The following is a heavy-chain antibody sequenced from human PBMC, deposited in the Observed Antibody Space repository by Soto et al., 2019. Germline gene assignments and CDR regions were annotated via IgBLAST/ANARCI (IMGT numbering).Heavy chain of an antibody. CDR3: ARTVAPAAGVVVPFEI. V-gene: IGHV3-72*01. Sequence: EEQLVESGGGLVRPGGSLRLSCTVSGFTFSDHYMDWVRQAPGKGLEWVGRSRNKAKSYSTDYVASVKGRFIISRDDSKISLYLQMDGLKTEDTAVYYCARTVAPAAGVVVPFEIWGQGTMVTVSS. J-gene: IGHJ3*02. D-gene: IGHD2-2*01. CDR1: GFTFSDHY. CDR2: SRNKAKSYST.